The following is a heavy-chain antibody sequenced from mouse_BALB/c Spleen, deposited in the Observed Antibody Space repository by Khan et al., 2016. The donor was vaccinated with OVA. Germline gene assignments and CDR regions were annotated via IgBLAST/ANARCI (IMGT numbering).Heavy chain of an antibody. J-gene: IGHJ2*01. V-gene: IGHV1S81*02. CDR3: ARLLINFDY. CDR2: INPSNGRT. CDR1: GYTLTSYW. Sequence: QVQLQQPGAELVNPGASVNLSCKASGYTLTSYWMHWVKQRPGQGLEWIGEINPSNGRTNYNAKFKSKATLTVDKSSSTAYMQRSSPTSAASAVYYCARLLINFDYWGQGTTLTVSS. D-gene: IGHD2-1*01.